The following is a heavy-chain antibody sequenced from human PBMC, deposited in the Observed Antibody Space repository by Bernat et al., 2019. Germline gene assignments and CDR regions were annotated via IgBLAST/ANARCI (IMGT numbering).Heavy chain of an antibody. CDR3: TRVRWGVDKKYYFDY. Sequence: EVQLVESGGGLVQPGRSLRLSCTASGFTFGDYAMSWVRQAPGKGLGGVGFIRSKAYGGTTEYAASVKGRFTISRDDSKSIAYLQMNSLKTEDTAVYYLTRVRWGVDKKYYFDYWGQGTLVTVSS. V-gene: IGHV3-49*04. CDR1: GFTFGDYA. J-gene: IGHJ4*02. D-gene: IGHD3-10*01. CDR2: IRSKAYGGTT.